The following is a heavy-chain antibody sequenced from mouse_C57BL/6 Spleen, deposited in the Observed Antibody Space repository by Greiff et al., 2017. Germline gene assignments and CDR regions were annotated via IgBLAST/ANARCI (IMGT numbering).Heavy chain of an antibody. J-gene: IGHJ3*01. CDR2: IDPSDSYT. Sequence: QVQLQQPGAELVMPGASVKLSCKASGYTFTSYWMHWVKQRPGQGLEWFGEIDPSDSYTNYNQKFKGKSTLTVDKSSSTAYMQLSSLTSEDSAVYYCARWSEGFAYWGQGTLVTVSA. CDR3: ARWSEGFAY. CDR1: GYTFTSYW. V-gene: IGHV1-69*01.